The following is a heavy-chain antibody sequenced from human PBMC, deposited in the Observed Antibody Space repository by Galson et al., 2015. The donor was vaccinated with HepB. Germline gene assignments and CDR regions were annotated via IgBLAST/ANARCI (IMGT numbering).Heavy chain of an antibody. V-gene: IGHV1-69*13. J-gene: IGHJ5*02. Sequence: SVKVSCKASGGTFSIYGITWVRQAPGQGLEWMGGIIPIFGTANYAQKFQGRVTITADESTSTAYMGLSSLRSEDTAVYYCARADYYDRSGYYYWNYFDPWGQGTLVTVSS. CDR1: GGTFSIYG. CDR3: ARADYYDRSGYYYWNYFDP. CDR2: IIPIFGTA. D-gene: IGHD3-22*01.